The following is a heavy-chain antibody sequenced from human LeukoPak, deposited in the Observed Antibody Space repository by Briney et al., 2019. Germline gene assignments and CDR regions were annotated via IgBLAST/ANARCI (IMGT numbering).Heavy chain of an antibody. CDR1: GDSISSSGYY. Sequence: SETLPLTCSVSGDSISSSGYYWGWVPQPPGEGLEWIGSMYYGGNTYYNASLKSRVTISVDTSKNLFSLKLNSVTAADTGVYYCARSKNGKCDYWGQGTLVTVSS. D-gene: IGHD1-26*01. CDR3: ARSKNGKCDY. CDR2: MYYGGNT. V-gene: IGHV4-39*07. J-gene: IGHJ4*02.